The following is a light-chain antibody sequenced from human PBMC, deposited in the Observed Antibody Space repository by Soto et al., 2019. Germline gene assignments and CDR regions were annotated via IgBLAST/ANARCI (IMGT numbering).Light chain of an antibody. CDR2: GAS. V-gene: IGKV1-39*01. J-gene: IGKJ1*01. CDR1: QNIYNS. Sequence: DIQMTQSPSSLSASLGDRVTITCRTSQNIYNSLNWYQQKAGRAPAVLIYGASNLQGGVPLRFSGSGSGTDFTLTISGLQPEDSATYCCQVMRSALWGTCGQGTKVEVK. CDR3: QVMRSALWGT.